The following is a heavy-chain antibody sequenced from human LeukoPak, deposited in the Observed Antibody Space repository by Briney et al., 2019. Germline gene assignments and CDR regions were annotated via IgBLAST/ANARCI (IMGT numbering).Heavy chain of an antibody. J-gene: IGHJ2*01. CDR2: IYYSGST. V-gene: IGHV4-59*08. Sequence: SETLSLTCTVSGGSISSYYWSWIRQPPGKGLEWIGYIYYSGSTNYNPSLKSRVTISVDTSKNQFSLKLSSVTAADTAVYYWASHPGFARGELNWYFDLWGRGTLVTVSS. D-gene: IGHD6-6*01. CDR1: GGSISSYY. CDR3: ASHPGFARGELNWYFDL.